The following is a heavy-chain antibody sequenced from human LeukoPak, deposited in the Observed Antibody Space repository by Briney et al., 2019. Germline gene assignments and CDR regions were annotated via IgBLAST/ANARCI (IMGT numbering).Heavy chain of an antibody. V-gene: IGHV4-39*07. CDR1: GASISSSSYD. D-gene: IGHD3-22*01. Sequence: PSETLSLTCTVPGASISSSSYDWGWLRQPPGKGLEWLVRIYYSGSTYYNPYLKSRVTISVDTSKSQFSLKLSSVTAADTAVYYCARDEGYYDSSGYYPRVDWGQGTLVTVSS. J-gene: IGHJ4*02. CDR3: ARDEGYYDSSGYYPRVD. CDR2: IYYSGST.